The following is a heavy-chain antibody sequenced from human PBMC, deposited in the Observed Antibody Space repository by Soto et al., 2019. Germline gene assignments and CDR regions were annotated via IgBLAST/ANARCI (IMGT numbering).Heavy chain of an antibody. J-gene: IGHJ5*02. CDR2: INPDGSRT. D-gene: IGHD3-16*01. Sequence: GGSLRLSCAASGFTFNNYWMHWVRQAPGKGLMWVSRINPDGSRTTYADSVKDRFAISRDNAKNTLYLQMNSLRAEDTAVYYCARVKLGSYDWFDPWGQGTLVTVSS. V-gene: IGHV3-74*01. CDR1: GFTFNNYW. CDR3: ARVKLGSYDWFDP.